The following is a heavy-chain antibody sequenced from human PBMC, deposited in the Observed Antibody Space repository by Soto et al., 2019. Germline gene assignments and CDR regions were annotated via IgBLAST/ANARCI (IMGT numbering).Heavy chain of an antibody. CDR2: INPNSGGT. D-gene: IGHD6-19*01. Sequence: ASVKVSCKASGYAFSGFYMHWVRQAPGQGLEWMGWINPNSGGTKSAEKFQGRVTMTRDTSISTAYMELSRLTSDDTAVYYCASAAVTGTAGLDFWGQGTQVTV. V-gene: IGHV1-2*02. CDR3: ASAAVTGTAGLDF. J-gene: IGHJ4*02. CDR1: GYAFSGFY.